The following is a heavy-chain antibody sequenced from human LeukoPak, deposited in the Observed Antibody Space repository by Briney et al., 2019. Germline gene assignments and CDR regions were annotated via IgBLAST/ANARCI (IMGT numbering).Heavy chain of an antibody. Sequence: SETLSLTCTVSGGSISSYYWSWIRQPPGKGLEWIGYIYYSGSTNYNPSLKSRVTISVDTSKNQFSLKLSSVTAADTAVYYCARDYFLSGYSYGDRFDPWGQGTLVTVSS. CDR2: IYYSGST. D-gene: IGHD5-18*01. J-gene: IGHJ5*02. CDR3: ARDYFLSGYSYGDRFDP. CDR1: GGSISSYY. V-gene: IGHV4-59*01.